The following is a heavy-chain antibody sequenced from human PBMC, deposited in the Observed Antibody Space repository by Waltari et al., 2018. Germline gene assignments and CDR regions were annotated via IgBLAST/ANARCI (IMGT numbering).Heavy chain of an antibody. CDR3: ARQGIAVAGAPHYFDY. V-gene: IGHV4-39*07. CDR1: GGSISRSSYY. D-gene: IGHD6-19*01. CDR2: IYYSGST. Sequence: QLQLQESGPGLVKPSETLSLTCTVSGGSISRSSYYWGWLRQPPGKGLEWIGRIYYSGSTYYNPSLKSRVTISVDTSKNQFSLKLSSVTAADTAVYYCARQGIAVAGAPHYFDYWGQGTLVTVSS. J-gene: IGHJ4*02.